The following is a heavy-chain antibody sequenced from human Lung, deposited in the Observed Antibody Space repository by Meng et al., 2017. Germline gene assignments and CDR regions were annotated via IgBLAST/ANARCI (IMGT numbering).Heavy chain of an antibody. J-gene: IGHJ4*02. CDR2: VYHSGST. D-gene: IGHD3-22*01. CDR3: ARDDSGYADFDS. CDR1: DVSISSNNW. Sequence: QVQRQQWGAGLLKPAETLSLTFVVSDVSISSNNWWSWVRQTPGRGLEWIGEVYHSGSTNYNPSLKSRVIISVNNSKNQFSLKLTSVTAADTAVYYCARDDSGYADFDSWGQGTLVTVSS. V-gene: IGHV4-4*02.